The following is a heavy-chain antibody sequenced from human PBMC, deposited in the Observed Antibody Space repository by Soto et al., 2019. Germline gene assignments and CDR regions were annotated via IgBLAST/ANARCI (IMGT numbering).Heavy chain of an antibody. CDR2: INSDGSST. V-gene: IGHV3-74*01. CDR3: ARDHVVSRNWFDP. Sequence: EVQLVESGGGLVQPGGSPRLSCAASGFTFSSYWMHWVRQAPGKGLVWVSRINSDGSSTSYADSVKGRFTISRDNAKNTLYLQMNSLRVEDTAVYYCARDHVVSRNWFDPWGQGTLVTVSS. J-gene: IGHJ5*02. D-gene: IGHD2-21*01. CDR1: GFTFSSYW.